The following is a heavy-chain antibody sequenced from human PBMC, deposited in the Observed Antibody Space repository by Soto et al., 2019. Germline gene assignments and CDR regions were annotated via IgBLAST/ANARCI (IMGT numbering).Heavy chain of an antibody. D-gene: IGHD3-10*01. CDR1: GGSISSGGYY. J-gene: IGHJ5*02. CDR2: IYYSGST. V-gene: IGHV4-31*03. Sequence: TLSLTCTVSGGSISSGGYYWSWIRQHPGKGLEWIGYIYYSGSTYYNPSLKSRVTISVDTSKNQFSLKLSSVTAADTAVYYCARAWFEMVFGELSFNWFDPWGQGTLVTVSS. CDR3: ARAWFEMVFGELSFNWFDP.